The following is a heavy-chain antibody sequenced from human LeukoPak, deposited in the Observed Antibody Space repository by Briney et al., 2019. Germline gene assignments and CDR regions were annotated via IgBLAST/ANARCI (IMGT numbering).Heavy chain of an antibody. Sequence: ASVKVSCKASGYTFTGYYMHWVRQDPGQGLEWMGWINPNSGGTNYAQKFQGRVTMTRDTSISTAYMELSRLRSDDTAVYYCARDDGISSNFDYWGQGTLVTVSS. CDR1: GYTFTGYY. CDR3: ARDDGISSNFDY. V-gene: IGHV1-2*02. J-gene: IGHJ4*02. D-gene: IGHD2-2*01. CDR2: INPNSGGT.